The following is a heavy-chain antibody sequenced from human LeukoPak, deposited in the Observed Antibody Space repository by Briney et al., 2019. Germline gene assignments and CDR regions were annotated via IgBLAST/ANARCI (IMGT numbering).Heavy chain of an antibody. Sequence: SVKVSCKASGGTFSSYAVHWVQQAPGQGLEWMGRIIPIFGTPNYAQHFQGRLTITADESTTTAYMELSGLRSEDTAVYYCARDKRDYYDSRGFSNSFDPWGQGTLVTVSS. V-gene: IGHV1-69*13. CDR3: ARDKRDYYDSRGFSNSFDP. CDR2: IIPIFGTP. CDR1: GGTFSSYA. D-gene: IGHD3-22*01. J-gene: IGHJ5*02.